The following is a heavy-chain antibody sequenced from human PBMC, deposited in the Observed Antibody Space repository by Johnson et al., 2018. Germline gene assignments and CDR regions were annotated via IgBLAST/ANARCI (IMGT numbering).Heavy chain of an antibody. CDR1: GFSFTNYW. V-gene: IGHV3-74*01. Sequence: VQLQESGGGLVQPGGSLRISCTASGFSFTNYWMHWVRQAPGKGLVWVSRIDYDGSRTDYADSVKGRFSISRDNAKNTLHLQKNSLRVDETARSYGVREGFYGSLDIWGHGTLVSVSS. D-gene: IGHD2/OR15-2a*01. CDR2: IDYDGSRT. J-gene: IGHJ3*02. CDR3: VREGFYGSLDI.